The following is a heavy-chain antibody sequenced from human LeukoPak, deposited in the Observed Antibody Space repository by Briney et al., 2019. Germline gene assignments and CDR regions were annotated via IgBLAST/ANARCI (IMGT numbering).Heavy chain of an antibody. J-gene: IGHJ4*02. CDR3: ARRTTATGTANFAY. CDR2: LYPGDSDT. CDR1: GYTFTSYW. D-gene: IGHD6-13*01. V-gene: IGHV5-51*01. Sequence: GGSLKISCKVSGYTFTSYWIGWVRQMPGKGLEWVGILYPGDSDTRYSPSFQGEVTMPADKSIRTAYLQWSSLPPPDPPMSYRARRTTATGTANFAYWPQGTLVTVSS.